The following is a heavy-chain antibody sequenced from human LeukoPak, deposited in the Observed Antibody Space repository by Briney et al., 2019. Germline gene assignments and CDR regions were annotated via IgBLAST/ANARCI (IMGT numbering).Heavy chain of an antibody. D-gene: IGHD6-19*01. CDR2: IKQDGSEK. Sequence: PGGSLKLSCAASGFTFSSHWMTWVRQAPGKGLEWVANIKQDGSEKYYVDSVKGRFIISRDNAKNSLYVQMNSLRAEDTAVYYCARTREQWQVLDYWGQGTLVTVSS. CDR1: GFTFSSHW. CDR3: ARTREQWQVLDY. V-gene: IGHV3-7*01. J-gene: IGHJ4*02.